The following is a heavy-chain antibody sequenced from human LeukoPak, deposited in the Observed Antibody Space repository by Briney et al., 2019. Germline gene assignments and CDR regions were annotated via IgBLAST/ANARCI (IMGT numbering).Heavy chain of an antibody. CDR1: GFSFSSYA. CDR2: ISSSSSYI. D-gene: IGHD3-9*01. CDR3: ASEGDWLDLPGPSN. Sequence: PGGSLRLSCAASGFSFSSYAMSWVRQAPGKGLEWVSSISSSSSYIYYADSVKGRFSISRDNAKNSLYLQMNSLRAEDTAVYYCASEGDWLDLPGPSNWGQGTLVTVSS. J-gene: IGHJ4*02. V-gene: IGHV3-21*01.